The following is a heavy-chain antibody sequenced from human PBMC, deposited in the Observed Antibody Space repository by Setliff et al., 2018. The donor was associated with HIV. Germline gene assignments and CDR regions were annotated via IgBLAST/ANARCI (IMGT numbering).Heavy chain of an antibody. D-gene: IGHD3-10*01. CDR1: AGSLSDRNYY. Sequence: PSVTLPLPCTVSAGSLSDRNYYWGWIRQTPGKGLEWLGSTYYSGATYRNPSLMSRLTISVGTFKKQFSLQLTSVTATDMAVYFCARQGKTSAIRGGPEDWFDSWGQGILVTVSS. CDR2: TYYSGAT. V-gene: IGHV4-39*01. J-gene: IGHJ5*01. CDR3: ARQGKTSAIRGGPEDWFDS.